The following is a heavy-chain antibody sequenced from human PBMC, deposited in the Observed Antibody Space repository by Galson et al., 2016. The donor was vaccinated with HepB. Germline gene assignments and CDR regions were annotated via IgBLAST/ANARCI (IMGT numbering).Heavy chain of an antibody. CDR3: TRGKSLWTMPWNYGLDV. CDR2: IETSGAT. CDR1: GSTFSIHD. V-gene: IGHV3-13*01. J-gene: IGHJ6*04. D-gene: IGHD2-2*01. Sequence: SLRLSCAASGSTFSIHDMHWVRQATGKGLELVSAIETSGATYYPDSVKGRFTISRENGKNSLYLQMDSLSAGETAVYYCTRGKSLWTMPWNYGLDVWGKGTTVTVSS.